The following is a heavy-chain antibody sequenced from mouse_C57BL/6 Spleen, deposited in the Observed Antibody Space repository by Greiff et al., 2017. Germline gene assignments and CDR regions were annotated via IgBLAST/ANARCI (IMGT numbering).Heavy chain of an antibody. CDR3: TRWYYGSSYDFDY. V-gene: IGHV1-15*01. CDR1: GYTFTDYE. J-gene: IGHJ2*01. CDR2: IDPETGGT. Sequence: QVQLQQSGAELVRPGASVTLSCKASGYTFTDYEMHWVKHTPVHGLEWIGAIDPETGGTAYNQKFKGKAILTADKSSSTAYMELRSLTSEDSAVYYCTRWYYGSSYDFDYWGQGTTLTVSS. D-gene: IGHD1-1*01.